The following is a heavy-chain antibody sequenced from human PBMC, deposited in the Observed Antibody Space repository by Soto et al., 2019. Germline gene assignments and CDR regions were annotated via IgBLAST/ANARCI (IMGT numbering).Heavy chain of an antibody. CDR2: ISGSGGST. V-gene: IGHV3-23*01. CDR3: APYSSSSMIYFDY. Sequence: GGSLRLSCAASGFTFSSYAMSWVRQAPGKGLEWVSAISGSGGSTYYADSVKGRFTISRDNSKNTLYLQMNSLRAEDTAVYYCAPYSSSSMIYFDYWGQGTLVTVSS. D-gene: IGHD6-6*01. CDR1: GFTFSSYA. J-gene: IGHJ4*02.